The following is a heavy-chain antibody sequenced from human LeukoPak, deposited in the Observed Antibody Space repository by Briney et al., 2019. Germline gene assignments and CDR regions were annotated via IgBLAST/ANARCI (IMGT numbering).Heavy chain of an antibody. Sequence: GGSLRLSCAASGFTFSSYEMNWVRQAPGKGLEWVSYISSSGSTIYYADSVKGRFTISRDDSKSTLSLQMNSLRVEDTAVYYCAKDLFTMIVVVISPFDYWGQGTLVTVSS. CDR3: AKDLFTMIVVVISPFDY. V-gene: IGHV3-48*03. D-gene: IGHD3-22*01. J-gene: IGHJ4*02. CDR1: GFTFSSYE. CDR2: ISSSGSTI.